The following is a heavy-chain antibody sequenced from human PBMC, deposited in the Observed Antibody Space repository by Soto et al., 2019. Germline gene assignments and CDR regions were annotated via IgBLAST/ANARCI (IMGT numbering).Heavy chain of an antibody. D-gene: IGHD4-17*01. V-gene: IGHV1-2*04. CDR3: ARAPSYGDYADDAFDI. Sequence: ASVKVSCKASGYTFTGYYMHWVRQAPGQGLEWMGWINPNSGGTNYAQKFQGWVTMTRDTSISTAYMELSRLRSDDTAVYYCARAPSYGDYADDAFDIWVQGTMVTVSS. CDR2: INPNSGGT. J-gene: IGHJ3*02. CDR1: GYTFTGYY.